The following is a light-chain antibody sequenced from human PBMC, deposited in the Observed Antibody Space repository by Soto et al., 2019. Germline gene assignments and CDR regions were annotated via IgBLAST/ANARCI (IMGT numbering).Light chain of an antibody. J-gene: IGKJ5*01. CDR2: CI. V-gene: IGKV3-20*01. Sequence: EVVLTQSPGTLSLSPGERATLSCRASQSVISSYLAWYQQKTWPGSQAPHLWCIQQGHWHPDRFSGSGYGTDFILTITRLEHEDFAVYYCQQYAGACGQGPRLEIK. CDR1: QSVISSY. CDR3: QQYAGA.